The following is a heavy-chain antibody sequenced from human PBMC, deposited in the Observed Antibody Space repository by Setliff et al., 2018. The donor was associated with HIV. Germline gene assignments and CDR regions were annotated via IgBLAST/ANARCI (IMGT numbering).Heavy chain of an antibody. D-gene: IGHD6-19*01. J-gene: IGHJ5*02. CDR1: GYSISIGFS. CDR2: IYQSGGI. CDR3: ARPRRVRSRAWYWFDI. Sequence: SETLSLTCAVSGYSISIGFSRAWIRQPPGQGPQWIGSIYQSGGIYYNPSLQSRVTISVDSSKNQFSLNLFSVTAADTAVYYCARPRRVRSRAWYWFDIWGQGTLVTVSS. V-gene: IGHV4-38-2*01.